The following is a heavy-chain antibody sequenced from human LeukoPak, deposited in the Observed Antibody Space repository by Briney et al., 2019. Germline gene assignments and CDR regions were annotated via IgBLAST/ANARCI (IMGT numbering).Heavy chain of an antibody. Sequence: GGSLRLSCAASGFTFDDYSMNWVRRAPGKGLEWVSFISTSSSTMYYADSVKGRITISRDNAKNSVYLRMNSLRAEDTAVYYCAKDPGSGDFDYWGQGTLVTVSS. CDR2: ISTSSSTM. CDR1: GFTFDDYS. CDR3: AKDPGSGDFDY. J-gene: IGHJ4*02. V-gene: IGHV3-48*01. D-gene: IGHD3-3*01.